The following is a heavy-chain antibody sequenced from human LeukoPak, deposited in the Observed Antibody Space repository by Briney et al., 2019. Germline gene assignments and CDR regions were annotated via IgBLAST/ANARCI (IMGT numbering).Heavy chain of an antibody. V-gene: IGHV4-39*01. CDR3: ARHTIRGYDVSTFDY. Sequence: SETLSLTCTVSGGSISSSSYYWGWIRQPPGKGLEWIGSIYYSGSTYYNPSLKSRVTISVDTSKNQFSLKLSSVTAADPSVYYCARHTIRGYDVSTFDYWGQGTLVTVSS. CDR2: IYYSGST. J-gene: IGHJ4*02. D-gene: IGHD5-12*01. CDR1: GGSISSSSYY.